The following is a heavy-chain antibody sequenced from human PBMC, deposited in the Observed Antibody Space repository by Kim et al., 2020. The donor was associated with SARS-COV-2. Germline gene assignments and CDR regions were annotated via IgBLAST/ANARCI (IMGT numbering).Heavy chain of an antibody. CDR1: GFTFSSYT. D-gene: IGHD6-19*01. V-gene: IGHV3-23*01. Sequence: GGSLRLSCAASGFTFSSYTMGWVRQAPGKGLEWVSGISGSGSSTYYADSVKGRFTISRDKSKNSLYLQMKSLRVEDTALYYCAKDGDPSGHSSGWYVDY. CDR2: ISGSGSST. CDR3: AKDGDPSGHSSGWYVDY. J-gene: IGHJ4*01.